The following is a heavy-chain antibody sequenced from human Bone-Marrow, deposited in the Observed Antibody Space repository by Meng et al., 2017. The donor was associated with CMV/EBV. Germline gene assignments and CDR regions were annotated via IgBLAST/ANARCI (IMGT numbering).Heavy chain of an antibody. J-gene: IGHJ4*02. Sequence: SVKVSCKASGGNFSRKVISWVRQAPGQGLEWMGGIHSSLGISKLSKNFQGRVSITADELANTAYMELSSLTSEDTAVYYCATQWTVVTIWLLKSLDFWGPGTLVTGSS. CDR1: GGNFSRKV. D-gene: IGHD2-21*02. CDR3: ATQWTVVTIWLLKSLDF. V-gene: IGHV1-69*10. CDR2: IHSSLGIS.